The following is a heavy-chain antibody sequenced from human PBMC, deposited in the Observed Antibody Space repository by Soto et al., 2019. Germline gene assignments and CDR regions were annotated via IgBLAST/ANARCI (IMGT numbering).Heavy chain of an antibody. V-gene: IGHV3-48*01. CDR2: ISSSSSTI. Sequence: PGGSLRLSCAASGFTFSSYSMNRVRQAPGKGLEWVSYISSSSSTIYYADSVKGRFTISRDNAKNSLYLQMNSLRAEDTAVYYCANDPHGTGIGRYFDWLLSYWGQGTLVTVSS. CDR3: ANDPHGTGIGRYFDWLLSY. D-gene: IGHD3-9*01. CDR1: GFTFSSYS. J-gene: IGHJ4*02.